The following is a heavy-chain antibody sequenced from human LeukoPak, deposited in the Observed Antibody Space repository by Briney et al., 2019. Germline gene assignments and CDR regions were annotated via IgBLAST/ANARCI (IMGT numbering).Heavy chain of an antibody. J-gene: IGHJ6*04. V-gene: IGHV3-7*01. Sequence: GGSLRLSCAASGFTFSTYWMSWVRQAPGKGLGWVANIKPDGSVKYYVDSVKGRFTISRDNANNSLYLQMNSLRAEDTAVYYCAELGITMIGGVWGKGTTVTISS. D-gene: IGHD3-10*02. CDR2: IKPDGSVK. CDR1: GFTFSTYW. CDR3: AELGITMIGGV.